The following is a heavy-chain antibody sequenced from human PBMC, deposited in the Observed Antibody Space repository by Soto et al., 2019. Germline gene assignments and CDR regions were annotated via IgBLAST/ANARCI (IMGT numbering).Heavy chain of an antibody. CDR1: GGSISSYY. D-gene: IGHD3-9*01. CDR2: IYYSGST. V-gene: IGHV4-59*01. J-gene: IGHJ4*02. CDR3: ARAGLRYFDWLSSWYFDY. Sequence: PSETLSLTCTVSGGSISSYYWSWIRQPPGKGLEWIGYIYYSGSTNYNPSLKSRVTISVDTSKNQFSLKLSSVTAADTAVYYCARAGLRYFDWLSSWYFDYWGQGTLVTVSS.